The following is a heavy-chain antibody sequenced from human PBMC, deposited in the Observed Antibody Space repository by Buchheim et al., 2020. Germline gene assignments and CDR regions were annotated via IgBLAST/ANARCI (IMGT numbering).Heavy chain of an antibody. V-gene: IGHV4-39*01. D-gene: IGHD6-13*01. CDR3: VRRGSGSWQYEGGNWFDP. Sequence: QLQLQESGPGLVKPSETLSLTCTVSGASISISSRFWGWIRQPPGKGPEWIGSFYYSGATYYNPSLKSRVSMSVDTSKNQFSLNLRSVTAADTGVYYCVRRGSGSWQYEGGNWFDPWGQGTL. CDR1: GASISISSRF. CDR2: FYYSGAT. J-gene: IGHJ5*02.